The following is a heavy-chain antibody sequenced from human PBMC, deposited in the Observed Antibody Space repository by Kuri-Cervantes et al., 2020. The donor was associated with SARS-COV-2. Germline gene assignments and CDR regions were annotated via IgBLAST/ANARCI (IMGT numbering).Heavy chain of an antibody. Sequence: ASVKVSCKASGYTFTGFYMHWVRQAPGQGLEWMGWINPNSGGTNYAQKFRGWVTMTRDTSISTAYMEVSRLTSDDTAVYYCARGARITIFGVVIRGRENPCFDPWGQGTLVTVSS. J-gene: IGHJ5*02. D-gene: IGHD3-3*01. V-gene: IGHV1-2*04. CDR3: ARGARITIFGVVIRGRENPCFDP. CDR2: INPNSGGT. CDR1: GYTFTGFY.